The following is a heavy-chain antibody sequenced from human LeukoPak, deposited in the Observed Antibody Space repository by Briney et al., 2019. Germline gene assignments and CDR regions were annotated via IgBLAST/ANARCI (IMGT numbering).Heavy chain of an antibody. Sequence: GGSLRLSCAASGFTFSSYWIHWVRQAPGKGLVWVSRINSDGSSTTYADSVKGRFTISRDNAKNTLYLQMNSLRAADTAVYYCARGHRGSGWYDDYWGQGTLVTVSS. D-gene: IGHD6-19*01. CDR3: ARGHRGSGWYDDY. CDR2: INSDGSST. V-gene: IGHV3-74*01. CDR1: GFTFSSYW. J-gene: IGHJ4*02.